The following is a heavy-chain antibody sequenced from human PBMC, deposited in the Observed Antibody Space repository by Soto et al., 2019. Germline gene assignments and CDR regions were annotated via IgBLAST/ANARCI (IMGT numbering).Heavy chain of an antibody. CDR1: GFIFSDSA. CDR3: TRHEWQSGRVIVKDHYYMDV. Sequence: GGSLRLSCAGSGFIFSDSAVHWVRHASGKGLEWVGRIRSKPNSYATTYAASVKGRFTISRDDSENTAYLEMNSLKTEDTAIYYFTRHEWQSGRVIVKDHYYMDVWGKGTTVTVSS. V-gene: IGHV3-73*01. D-gene: IGHD2-2*01. CDR2: IRSKPNSYAT. J-gene: IGHJ6*03.